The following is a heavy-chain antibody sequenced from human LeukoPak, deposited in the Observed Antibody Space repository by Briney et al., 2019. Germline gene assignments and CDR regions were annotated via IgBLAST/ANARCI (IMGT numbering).Heavy chain of an antibody. V-gene: IGHV6-1*01. CDR2: SYYRSNWYN. D-gene: IGHD5-24*01. CDR1: GDSVSSNSAA. J-gene: IGHJ4*02. CDR3: AREGDEGYLFDY. Sequence: SQTLSLSCAISGDSVSSNSAAWSWIRQSPSRGLEWLERSYYRSNWYNDYAVSLKSRISINPDTSKNQFSLQLNSVTPEDTAVYYCAREGDEGYLFDYWGQGTLVTVSS.